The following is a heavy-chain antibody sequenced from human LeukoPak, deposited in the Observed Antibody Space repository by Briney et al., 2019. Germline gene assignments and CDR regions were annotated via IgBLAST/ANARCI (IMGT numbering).Heavy chain of an antibody. D-gene: IGHD3-10*01. Sequence: ASVKVSCKASGYTFTSYGISWVRQAPGQGLEWMGWISAYNGNTNYAQKLQGRVTMTTDTSTSTAYMELRSLRSDDTAVSYCARGVNYYGSGSYRWGFDYRGQGTLVTVSS. CDR2: ISAYNGNT. CDR3: ARGVNYYGSGSYRWGFDY. J-gene: IGHJ4*02. CDR1: GYTFTSYG. V-gene: IGHV1-18*01.